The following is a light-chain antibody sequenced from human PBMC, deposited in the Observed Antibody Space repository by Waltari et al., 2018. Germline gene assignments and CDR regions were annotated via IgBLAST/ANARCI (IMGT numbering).Light chain of an antibody. CDR2: EGT. J-gene: IGLJ2*01. V-gene: IGLV2-23*01. Sequence: QSALTQPASVSGSPGQSITISCTGTSSAVGSYNLVSWYQHYPGKAPKLMIDEGTKRPSGVSNRFSGSKSGNTASLTISGLQAEDEADYHCCSYAHSSRVVFGGGTKVTVL. CDR1: SSAVGSYNL. CDR3: CSYAHSSRVV.